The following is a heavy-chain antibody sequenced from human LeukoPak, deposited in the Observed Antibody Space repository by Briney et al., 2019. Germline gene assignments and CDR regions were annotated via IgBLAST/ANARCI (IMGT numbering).Heavy chain of an antibody. D-gene: IGHD1-1*01. J-gene: IGHJ6*03. CDR2: IYFVGNT. V-gene: IGHV4-39*07. CDR1: GDSIRSTSYF. CDR3: AREKIGTGTILGKDYYYMDV. Sequence: SETLSLTCTVSGDSIRSTSYFWGWIRQPPGKGLQWIGSIYFVGNTYYNPALKSRVTMSIDTSKNQFSLKLSSVTAADTAMYYCAREKIGTGTILGKDYYYMDVWGKGTTVTVSS.